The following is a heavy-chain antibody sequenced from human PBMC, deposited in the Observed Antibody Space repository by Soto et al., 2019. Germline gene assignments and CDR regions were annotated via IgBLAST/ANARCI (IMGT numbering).Heavy chain of an antibody. J-gene: IGHJ4*02. CDR3: ARELPSSVTTVTTTNDY. V-gene: IGHV3-33*01. CDR2: IYYDGSNK. CDR1: GFTFSSYG. D-gene: IGHD4-17*01. Sequence: PGGSLRLSCAASGFTFSSYGMHWVRQAPGKGLEWVAVIYYDGSNKYYADSVKGRFTISRDNSKNTLYLQMNSLRAEDTAVYYCARELPSSVTTVTTTNDYWGQGTLVTVSS.